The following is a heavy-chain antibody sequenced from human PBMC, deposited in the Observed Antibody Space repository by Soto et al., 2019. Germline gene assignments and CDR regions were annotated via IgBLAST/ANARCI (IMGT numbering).Heavy chain of an antibody. CDR1: GGSISSSSYY. D-gene: IGHD3-10*01. V-gene: IGHV4-39*01. CDR3: ARQVVDGAVAGSGSFDY. CDR2: IYYSGST. J-gene: IGHJ4*02. Sequence: SETLSLTCAVYGGSISSSSYYWGWIRQPPGKGLEWIGSIYYSGSTYYNPSLKSRVTISVDTSKNQFSLKLTSVTAADTGVYYCARQVVDGAVAGSGSFDYWGQGALVTVSS.